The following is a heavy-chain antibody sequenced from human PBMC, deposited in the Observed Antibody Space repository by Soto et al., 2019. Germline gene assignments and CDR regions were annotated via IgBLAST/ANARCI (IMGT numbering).Heavy chain of an antibody. D-gene: IGHD3-3*01. V-gene: IGHV1-69*13. CDR2: IIPIFGTA. Sequence: ASVKVSCKASGGTFSSYAISWVRQAPGQGLEWMGGIIPIFGTANYAQKFQGKVTITADESTSTAYMELSSLGSEDTAGYNCAGGGATYFGVVSTDYYYGMDVWGQGTTVTVSS. CDR1: GGTFSSYA. CDR3: AGGGATYFGVVSTDYYYGMDV. J-gene: IGHJ6*02.